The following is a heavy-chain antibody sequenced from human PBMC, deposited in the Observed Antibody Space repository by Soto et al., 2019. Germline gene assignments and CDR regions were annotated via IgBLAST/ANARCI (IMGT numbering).Heavy chain of an antibody. CDR3: ARYYYDSSGYAYFDY. D-gene: IGHD3-22*01. CDR1: GYTFTSYG. J-gene: IGHJ4*02. CDR2: ISAYNGNT. Sequence: ASVKVSCKASGYTFTSYGISWVRQAPGQGLEWMGWISAYNGNTNYAQKLQGRVTMTTDTSTSTAYMELRSLRSDDTAVYYCARYYYDSSGYAYFDYWGQGTLVTVSS. V-gene: IGHV1-18*01.